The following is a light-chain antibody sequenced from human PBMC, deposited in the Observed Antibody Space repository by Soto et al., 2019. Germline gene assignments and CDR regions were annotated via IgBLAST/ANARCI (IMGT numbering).Light chain of an antibody. CDR2: LGS. CDR1: RSLLHQSGYHV. V-gene: IGKV2-28*01. Sequence: IVLTQSLVYLPATPGEQASISCSPSRSLLHQSGYHVLDWYLQEPGQSHQLLIYLGSNRASGAPDRFSGSGASTDFTLKISRVEDEYVGDYYCTQALQTPWTFGQGTKVDIK. CDR3: TQALQTPWT. J-gene: IGKJ1*01.